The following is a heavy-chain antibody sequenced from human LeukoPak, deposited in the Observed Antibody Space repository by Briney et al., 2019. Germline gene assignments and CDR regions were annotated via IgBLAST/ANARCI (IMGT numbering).Heavy chain of an antibody. Sequence: SETLSLTCTVYGGSISSSSYYWGWIRQPPGKGLEWIGSIYYSGCTYYNPSLKSRVTISVDTSKNQFSLKLSSVTAADTAVYYCARSWQRSGYLNWFDPWGQGTLVTVSS. CDR2: IYYSGCT. V-gene: IGHV4-39*01. CDR3: ARSWQRSGYLNWFDP. J-gene: IGHJ5*02. CDR1: GGSISSSSYY. D-gene: IGHD3-22*01.